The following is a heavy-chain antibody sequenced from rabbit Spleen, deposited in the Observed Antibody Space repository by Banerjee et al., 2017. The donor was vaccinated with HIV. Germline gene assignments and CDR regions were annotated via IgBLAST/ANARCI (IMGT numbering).Heavy chain of an antibody. Sequence: QEQLVESGGGLVKPGASLTLTCTASGFSFISSYDMSWVRQAPGKGLEWIGFIYTGNGKNYYASWARGRFTISKTSSTTVTLQLTSLTAADTATYFCARAGVYVELDLWGPGTLVTVS. CDR2: IYTGNGKN. CDR1: GFSFISSYD. V-gene: IGHV1S45*01. J-gene: IGHJ6*01. D-gene: IGHD5-1*01. CDR3: ARAGVYVELDL.